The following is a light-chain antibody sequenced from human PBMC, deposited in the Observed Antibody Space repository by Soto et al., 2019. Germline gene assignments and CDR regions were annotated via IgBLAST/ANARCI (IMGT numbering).Light chain of an antibody. J-gene: IGKJ2*01. Sequence: DIQMTQSPSTLSASVGDRVTITCRASQSISSWLAWYQQKPGKAPNLLIYKASSLGSGVPSRFSGSGSGTEFTLTISSLQPDDFATYYCQQYNAYPYTFGQGTTLKI. CDR1: QSISSW. V-gene: IGKV1-5*03. CDR2: KAS. CDR3: QQYNAYPYT.